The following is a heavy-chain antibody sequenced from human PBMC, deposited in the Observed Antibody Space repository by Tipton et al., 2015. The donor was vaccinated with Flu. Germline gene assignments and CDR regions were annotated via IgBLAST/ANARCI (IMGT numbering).Heavy chain of an antibody. Sequence: QLVQSGAEVKNPGASVKVSCKASGYTFTSYYMHWVRQAPGQGLEWMGIINPSGGSTSYAQKFQGRVTMTRDTSTSTVYMELSSLRSEDTAVYYCSRDSITMVGGVPEGGYYYYGMDVWGQGTTVTVSS. CDR2: INPSGGST. V-gene: IGHV1-46*01. J-gene: IGHJ6*02. CDR1: GYTFTSYY. CDR3: SRDSITMVGGVPEGGYYYYGMDV. D-gene: IGHD3-10*01.